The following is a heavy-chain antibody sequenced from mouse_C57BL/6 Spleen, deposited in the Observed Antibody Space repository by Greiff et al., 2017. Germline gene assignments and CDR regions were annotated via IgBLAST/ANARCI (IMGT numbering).Heavy chain of an antibody. CDR3: ARERAMDY. J-gene: IGHJ4*01. CDR2: ISDGGSYT. V-gene: IGHV5-4*01. CDR1: GFTFSSYA. Sequence: EVKLMESGGGLVKPGGSLKLSCAASGFTFSSYAMSWVRQTPEKRLEWVETISDGGSYTYYPDNVKGRFTISRDNANNNLYLQMSHLKSEDTAMYYCARERAMDYWGQGTSVTVSS.